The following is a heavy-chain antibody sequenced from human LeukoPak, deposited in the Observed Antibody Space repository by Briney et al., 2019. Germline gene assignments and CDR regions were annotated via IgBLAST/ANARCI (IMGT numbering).Heavy chain of an antibody. CDR2: ISYDGSNK. Sequence: GRSLRLSCAASGFTFSSYAMHWVRQAPGKGLEWVAVISYDGSNKYYADSVKGRFTISRDDSKNTLYLQMNSLRAEDTAVYYCARDYDTDAFDIWGQGTMVTVSS. D-gene: IGHD5-12*01. V-gene: IGHV3-30*01. CDR3: ARDYDTDAFDI. CDR1: GFTFSSYA. J-gene: IGHJ3*02.